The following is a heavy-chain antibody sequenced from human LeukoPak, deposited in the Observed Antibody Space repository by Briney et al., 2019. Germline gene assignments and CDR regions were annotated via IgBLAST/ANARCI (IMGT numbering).Heavy chain of an antibody. CDR1: GFTFSSYS. V-gene: IGHV3-21*01. D-gene: IGHD3-22*01. J-gene: IGHJ4*02. CDR2: ISSSSYI. CDR3: ARDDSPYYDSSRNPFDY. Sequence: GSLRLSCAASGFTFSSYSMNWVRQAPGKGLEWVSSISSSSYIYYADSVKGRFTISRDNAKSSLYLQMNSLGAEDTAVYYCARDDSPYYDSSRNPFDYWGQGTLVTVSS.